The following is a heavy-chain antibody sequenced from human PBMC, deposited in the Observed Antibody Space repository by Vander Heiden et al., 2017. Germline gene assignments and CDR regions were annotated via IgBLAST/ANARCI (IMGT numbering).Heavy chain of an antibody. CDR3: ARDLGGYSYGSDFDY. CDR1: GFTSSRSS. J-gene: IGHJ4*02. V-gene: IGHV3-21*01. CDR2: ISSSSSYI. Sequence: EVQLVESGGGLVKPGGSLRLACAAYGFTSSRSSMNWVRQAPGKGLEWVSSISSSSSYIYYADSVKGRFTISRDNAKNSLYLQMNSLRAEDTAVYYCARDLGGYSYGSDFDYWGQGTLVTVSS. D-gene: IGHD5-18*01.